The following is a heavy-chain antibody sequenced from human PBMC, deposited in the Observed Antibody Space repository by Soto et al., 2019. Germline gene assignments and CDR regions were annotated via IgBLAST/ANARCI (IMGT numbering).Heavy chain of an antibody. D-gene: IGHD3-9*01. CDR3: ARCTPGVYDILTGYLYYFDY. J-gene: IGHJ4*02. CDR2: IYYSGST. Sequence: SETLSLTCTVSGGSISSGDYYWSWIRQPPGKGLEWIGYIYYSGSTYYNPSLKSRVTISVDTSKNQFSLKLSSVTAADTAVYYCARCTPGVYDILTGYLYYFDYWGQGTLVTVSS. CDR1: GGSISSGDYY. V-gene: IGHV4-30-4*01.